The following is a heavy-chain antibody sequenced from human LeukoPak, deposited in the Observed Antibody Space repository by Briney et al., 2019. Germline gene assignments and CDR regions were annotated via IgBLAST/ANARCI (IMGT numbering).Heavy chain of an antibody. CDR1: GFTFSSYS. CDR2: ISSSSSYI. CDR3: ARGYSGYDYLFDY. Sequence: PGGSLRLSCAASGFTFSSYSMNWVRQAPGKGLEWVSSISSSSSYIYYADSVKGRFTISRDNAKNSLYLQMNSLRAEDTAVYYCARGYSGYDYLFDYWGQGTLVTVSS. D-gene: IGHD5-12*01. J-gene: IGHJ4*02. V-gene: IGHV3-21*04.